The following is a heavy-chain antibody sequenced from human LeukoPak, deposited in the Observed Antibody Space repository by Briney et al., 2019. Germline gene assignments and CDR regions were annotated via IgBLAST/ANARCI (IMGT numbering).Heavy chain of an antibody. CDR2: IYHSGST. D-gene: IGHD6-6*01. V-gene: IGHV4-38-2*02. J-gene: IGHJ4*02. Sequence: SETLSLTCTVSGYSISSGYYWGWIRQPPGKGLEWFGSIYHSGSTHYNPSLKSRVTISVDTSKNQFSLKLSSVTAADTAVYYCARVEPAAARLGGLDYWGQGTLVTVSS. CDR1: GYSISSGYY. CDR3: ARVEPAAARLGGLDY.